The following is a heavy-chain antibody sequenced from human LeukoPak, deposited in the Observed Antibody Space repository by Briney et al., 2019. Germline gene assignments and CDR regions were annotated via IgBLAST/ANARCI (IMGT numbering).Heavy chain of an antibody. CDR1: GFTVSSNY. CDR2: IYSGDNT. CDR3: AKPYYYGSGPLGY. D-gene: IGHD3-10*01. V-gene: IGHV3-53*05. Sequence: GGSLRLSCAASGFTVSSNYMSWVRQAPGKGLEWVSVIYSGDNTYYADSVKGRFTISRDNSKNTLYLQMNSLRAEDTAVYYCAKPYYYGSGPLGYWGQGTLVTVSS. J-gene: IGHJ4*02.